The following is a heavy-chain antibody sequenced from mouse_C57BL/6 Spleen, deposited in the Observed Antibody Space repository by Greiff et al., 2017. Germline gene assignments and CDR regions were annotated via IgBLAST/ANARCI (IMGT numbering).Heavy chain of an antibody. D-gene: IGHD3-2*02. CDR1: GYTFTSYG. Sequence: QVQLQQSGAELARPGASVKLSCKASGYTFTSYGISWVKQRTGQGLEWIGEIYPRSGNTYYNEKFKGKATLTADKSSSTAYMELRSLTSEDSAVYFCAREGDSSGIFDCWGQGTTLTVST. CDR2: IYPRSGNT. V-gene: IGHV1-81*01. J-gene: IGHJ2*01. CDR3: AREGDSSGIFDC.